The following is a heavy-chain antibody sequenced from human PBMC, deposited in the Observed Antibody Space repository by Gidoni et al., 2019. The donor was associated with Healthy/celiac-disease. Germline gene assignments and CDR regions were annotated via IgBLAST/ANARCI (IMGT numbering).Heavy chain of an antibody. Sequence: QVQLVQSGAEVTKPGSSVKVSCKASGGTFSRYAISWVRQAPGQGLEWMGGIIPIFGTANYAQKFQGRVTITADKSTSTAYMELSSLRSEDTAVYYCASEGNLGASNTGDYYWGQGTLVTVSS. CDR3: ASEGNLGASNTGDYY. J-gene: IGHJ4*02. CDR2: IIPIFGTA. V-gene: IGHV1-69*06. CDR1: GGTFSRYA. D-gene: IGHD2-21*02.